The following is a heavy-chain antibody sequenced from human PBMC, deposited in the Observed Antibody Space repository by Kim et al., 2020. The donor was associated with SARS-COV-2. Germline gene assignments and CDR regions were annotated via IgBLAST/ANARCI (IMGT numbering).Heavy chain of an antibody. CDR2: IYYSGST. CDR1: GGSISSYY. V-gene: IGHV4-59*08. CDR3: ASMPGVGYQLQSGDY. D-gene: IGHD2-2*01. J-gene: IGHJ4*02. Sequence: SETLSLTCTVSGGSISSYYWSWIRQPPGKGLEWIGYIYYSGSTNYNPSLKSRVTISVDTSKNQFSLKLSSVTAADTAVYYCASMPGVGYQLQSGDYWGQGTLVTVSS.